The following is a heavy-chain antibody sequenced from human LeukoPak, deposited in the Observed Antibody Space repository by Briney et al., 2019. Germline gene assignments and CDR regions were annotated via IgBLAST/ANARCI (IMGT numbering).Heavy chain of an antibody. CDR3: ARGQQQLVRSVSLDPYNWFDP. J-gene: IGHJ5*02. V-gene: IGHV4-39*07. CDR2: IYYSGST. Sequence: SETLSLTCTVSGGSISSSSYYWGWIRQPPGKGLEWIGSIYYSGSTYYNPSLKSRVTISVDTSKNQFSLKLSSVTAADTAVYYCARGQQQLVRSVSLDPYNWFDPWGQGTLVTVSS. D-gene: IGHD6-13*01. CDR1: GGSISSSSYY.